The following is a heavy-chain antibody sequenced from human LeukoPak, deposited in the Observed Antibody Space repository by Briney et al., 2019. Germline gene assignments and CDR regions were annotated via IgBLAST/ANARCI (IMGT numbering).Heavy chain of an antibody. D-gene: IGHD2-2*02. CDR2: INPNSGGT. V-gene: IGHV1-2*02. J-gene: IGHJ5*02. CDR3: GTDRCGSGSCYTGWFDP. Sequence: ASVKVSCKASGYTFTGYYMHWVRQAPGQGLEWMGWINPNSGGTNYAQKFQGRVTMTRDTSISTAYMELSRLRFDDTAVYYCGTDRCGSGSCYTGWFDPWGQGTLVTVSS. CDR1: GYTFTGYY.